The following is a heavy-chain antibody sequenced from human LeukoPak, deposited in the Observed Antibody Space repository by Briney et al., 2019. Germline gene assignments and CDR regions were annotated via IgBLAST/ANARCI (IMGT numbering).Heavy chain of an antibody. CDR3: ARAGYDFWDFGY. CDR1: GGSIWSYY. Sequence: SETLSLTCTVSGGSIWSYYWSWIRQPPGKGLEWIGYISYSGRTSYNPSLKSRVTISVDTSKNQFSLKLSSVTAADTAVYYCARAGYDFWDFGYWGQGTLVTVSS. V-gene: IGHV4-59*01. CDR2: ISYSGRT. J-gene: IGHJ4*02. D-gene: IGHD3-3*01.